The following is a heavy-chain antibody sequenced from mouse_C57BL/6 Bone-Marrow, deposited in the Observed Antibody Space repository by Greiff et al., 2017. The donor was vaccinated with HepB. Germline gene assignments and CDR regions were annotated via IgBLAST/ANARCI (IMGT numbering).Heavy chain of an antibody. J-gene: IGHJ3*01. Sequence: QVQLQQPGAELVRPGTSVKLSCKASGYTFTSYWMHWVKQRPGQGLEWIGVIDPSDSYTNYNQKFKGKATLTVDTSSSTAYMQLSSLTSEDSAVYYCARSGDYDGRFAYWGQGTLVTVSA. CDR1: GYTFTSYW. CDR2: IDPSDSYT. CDR3: ARSGDYDGRFAY. D-gene: IGHD2-4*01. V-gene: IGHV1-59*01.